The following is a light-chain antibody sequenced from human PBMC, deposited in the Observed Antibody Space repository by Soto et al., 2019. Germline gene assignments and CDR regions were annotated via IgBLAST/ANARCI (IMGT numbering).Light chain of an antibody. CDR2: DAS. V-gene: IGKV3-11*01. Sequence: EIVLTQSPATLSLSPGQRATLSCRASQSVSTYLAWYQQKPGQAPRLLIYDASTRATGIPARFSGSGSGTAVTLTISSLEPEDFAVYDCQQRSNWPPTWTFGQGTKVESK. J-gene: IGKJ1*01. CDR3: QQRSNWPPTWT. CDR1: QSVSTY.